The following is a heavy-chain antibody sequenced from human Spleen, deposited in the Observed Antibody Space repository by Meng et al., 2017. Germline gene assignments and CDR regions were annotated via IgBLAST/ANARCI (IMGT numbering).Heavy chain of an antibody. D-gene: IGHD3-3*01. Sequence: GESLKISCAASGFTFSSYSMNWVRQAPGKGLEWVSSISSSSSYIYYADSVKGRFTISRDNAKNSLYLQMNSLRAEDTAVYYCARFDYDEWLLFDYWGQGTLVTVSS. CDR3: ARFDYDEWLLFDY. J-gene: IGHJ4*02. CDR1: GFTFSSYS. CDR2: ISSSSSYI. V-gene: IGHV3-21*01.